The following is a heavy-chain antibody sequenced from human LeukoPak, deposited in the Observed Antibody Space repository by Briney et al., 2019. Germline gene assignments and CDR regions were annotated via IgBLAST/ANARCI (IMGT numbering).Heavy chain of an antibody. Sequence: GGSLRLSRAASGFIFSRYGMHWVRQAPGKGLEWVAFIRYDGNNKYFADSLKGRFTISKDNSKNTLYLQMNSLRAEDTAVYYCARLREIPVFGVVTKSTSYFDYWGQGTLVTVSS. J-gene: IGHJ4*02. CDR2: IRYDGNNK. V-gene: IGHV3-30*02. CDR3: ARLREIPVFGVVTKSTSYFDY. CDR1: GFIFSRYG. D-gene: IGHD3-3*01.